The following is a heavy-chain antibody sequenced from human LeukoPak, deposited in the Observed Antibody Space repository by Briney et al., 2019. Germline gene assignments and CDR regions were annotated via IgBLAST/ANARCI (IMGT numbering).Heavy chain of an antibody. V-gene: IGHV4-34*01. CDR1: GGSFSGYY. CDR3: ARGQGYCSGGSCYSAEHFDY. J-gene: IGHJ4*02. Sequence: SETLSLTCAVYGGSFSGYYWRWLRQPPGKGLEWIGEINHSGSTNYNPSLKSRVTISVDTSKNQFSLKLSSVTAADTAVYYRARGQGYCSGGSCYSAEHFDYWGQGTLVTVSS. CDR2: INHSGST. D-gene: IGHD2-15*01.